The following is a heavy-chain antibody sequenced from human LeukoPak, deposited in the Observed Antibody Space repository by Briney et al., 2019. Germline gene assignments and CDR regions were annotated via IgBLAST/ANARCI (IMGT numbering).Heavy chain of an antibody. V-gene: IGHV4-59*01. CDR2: IYYSGST. Sequence: SETLSLTCTDSGGSISSYDWSWIRPPLGKGLEWIGYIYYSGSTNYIPSLQSRVTISVDTSKNQFSLNLSSVTAADTAVYYCARSSMSSAQRYAIDYRGQGTLVTVSS. J-gene: IGHJ4*02. CDR3: ARSSMSSAQRYAIDY. CDR1: GGSISSYD. D-gene: IGHD2-2*01.